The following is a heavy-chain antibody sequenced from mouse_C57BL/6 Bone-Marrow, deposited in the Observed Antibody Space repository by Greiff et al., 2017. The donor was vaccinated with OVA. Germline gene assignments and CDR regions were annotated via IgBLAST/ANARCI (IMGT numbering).Heavy chain of an antibody. D-gene: IGHD1-1*01. CDR2: IDPENGDT. J-gene: IGHJ1*03. Sequence: VQLKESGAELVRPGASVKLSCTASGFNIKDDYMHWVKQRPEQGLEWIGWIDPENGDTAYASKFQGKATITADTSSNTAYLQRSSLTSEDTAVYYCVIYYYGSYWYFDVWGTGPTVTVSS. CDR3: VIYYYGSYWYFDV. CDR1: GFNIKDDY. V-gene: IGHV14-4*01.